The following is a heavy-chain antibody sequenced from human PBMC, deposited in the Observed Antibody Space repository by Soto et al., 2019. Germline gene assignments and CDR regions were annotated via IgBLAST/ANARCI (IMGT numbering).Heavy chain of an antibody. CDR1: GGSFSGYY. Sequence: PSETLSLTCAVYGGSFSGYYWSWIRQPPGKGLEWIGEINYSGSTNYNPSLKSRVTISVDTSKNQFSLKLSSVTAADTAVYYCARGVRYSYDKKGYYYYYMDVWGKGTTVTVSS. CDR2: INYSGST. V-gene: IGHV4-34*01. J-gene: IGHJ6*03. CDR3: ARGVRYSYDKKGYYYYYMDV. D-gene: IGHD5-18*01.